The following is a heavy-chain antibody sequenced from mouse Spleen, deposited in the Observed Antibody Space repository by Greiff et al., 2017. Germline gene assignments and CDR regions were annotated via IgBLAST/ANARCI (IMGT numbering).Heavy chain of an antibody. V-gene: IGHV1-26*01. J-gene: IGHJ2*01. CDR2: INPNNGGT. CDR3: ARGRDEEDY. CDR1: GYTFTDYY. D-gene: IGHD3-3*01. Sequence: EVQLQQSGPELVKPGASVKISCKASGYTFTDYYMNWVKQSHGKSLEWIGDINPNNGGTSYNQKFKGKATLTVDKSSSTAYMELRSLTSEDSAVYYCARGRDEEDYWGQGTTLTVSS.